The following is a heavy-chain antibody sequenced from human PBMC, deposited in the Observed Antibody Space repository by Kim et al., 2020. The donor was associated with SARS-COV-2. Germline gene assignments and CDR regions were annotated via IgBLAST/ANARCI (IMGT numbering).Heavy chain of an antibody. V-gene: IGHV1-18*01. CDR2: ISAYNGNT. Sequence: ASVKVSCKASGYTFTSYGISWVRQAPGQGLEWMGWISAYNGNTNYAQKLQGRVTMTTDTSTSTAYMELRSLRSDDTAVYYCARDWVYGSGSQEWGHDAFDIWGQGTMVTVSS. CDR3: ARDWVYGSGSQEWGHDAFDI. CDR1: GYTFTSYG. D-gene: IGHD3-10*01. J-gene: IGHJ3*02.